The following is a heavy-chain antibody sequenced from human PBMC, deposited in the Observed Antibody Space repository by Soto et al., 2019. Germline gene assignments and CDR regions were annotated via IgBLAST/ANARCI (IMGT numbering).Heavy chain of an antibody. V-gene: IGHV4-61*01. Sequence: QVQLQESGPGLVKPSETLSLTCTVSGGSVSSGSYYWSWIRQPPGKGLEWIGYIYYSGSTNYNPALMCRVTISVYTSKNQLSLKLSSVTAADTAVYYCALRPIESERWPNRWFGPWGQGTLVTVSS. CDR3: ALRPIESERWPNRWFGP. CDR1: GGSVSSGSYY. J-gene: IGHJ5*02. D-gene: IGHD1-1*01. CDR2: IYYSGST.